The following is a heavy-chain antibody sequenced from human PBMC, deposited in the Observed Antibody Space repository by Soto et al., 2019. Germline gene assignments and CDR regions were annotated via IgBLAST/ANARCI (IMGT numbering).Heavy chain of an antibody. CDR2: INPNSGGT. CDR1: GYTFTVYY. CDR3: ARDLAKGGGSAGFDQ. J-gene: IGHJ4*02. D-gene: IGHD1-26*01. V-gene: IGHV1-2*02. Sequence: ASVKVSCKASGYTFTVYYMHWVRQAPGQGPEWMGWINPNSGGTMYSRKFQGRLTMTWDTSITTAYMALTNLTSDDAAVYYCARDLAKGGGSAGFDQWGQGTLVTVSS.